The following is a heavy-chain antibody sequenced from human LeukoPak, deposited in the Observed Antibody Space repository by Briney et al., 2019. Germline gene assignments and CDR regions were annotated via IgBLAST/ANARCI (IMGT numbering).Heavy chain of an antibody. CDR3: ARDVRPDY. Sequence: GGSLRLSCSASGFTFNSYPVHWVRQAPGKGLEYVSGISRNGGSTYYADSVKGRFTISRDNAKNSLYLQMNALRAEDTAVYYCARDVRPDYWGQGTLVTVST. J-gene: IGHJ4*02. CDR1: GFTFNSYP. CDR2: ISRNGGST. V-gene: IGHV3-64*04. D-gene: IGHD6-6*01.